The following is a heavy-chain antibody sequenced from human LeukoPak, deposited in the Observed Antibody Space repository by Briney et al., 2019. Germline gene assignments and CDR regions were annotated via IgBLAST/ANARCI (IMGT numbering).Heavy chain of an antibody. CDR3: VKYYYGSGSNDY. D-gene: IGHD3-10*01. CDR1: GFTFSTYA. J-gene: IGHJ4*02. V-gene: IGHV3-64D*06. CDR2: ITSGGST. Sequence: GGSLRLSCSASGFTFSTYAMHWVRQAPRKGLEYVSTITSGGSTYYADSVKGRFTISRDNSENTLYLQMSSLRAEDTAVYYCVKYYYGSGSNDYWGQGTLVTVSS.